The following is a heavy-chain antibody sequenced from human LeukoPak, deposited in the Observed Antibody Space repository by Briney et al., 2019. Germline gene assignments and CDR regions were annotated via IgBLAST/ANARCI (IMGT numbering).Heavy chain of an antibody. CDR2: IYHSGST. CDR3: ARRDGASYWYFDL. J-gene: IGHJ2*01. Sequence: PSETLSLTCAVSGYSISSGYYWGWIRQPPGKGLEWIGSIYHSGSTYYNPSLKSRVTISVGTSKNQFSLKLSSVTAADTAVYHCARRDGASYWYFDLWGRGTLVTVSS. CDR1: GYSISSGYY. V-gene: IGHV4-38-2*01. D-gene: IGHD1-26*01.